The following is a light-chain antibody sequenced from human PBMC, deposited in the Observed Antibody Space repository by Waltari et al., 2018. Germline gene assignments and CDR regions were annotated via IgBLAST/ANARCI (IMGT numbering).Light chain of an antibody. V-gene: IGLV2-23*01. Sequence: QSALTQPASVSGSPGQSITIPCTGTRSDVGGYNLVPWYQEHPGKAPKLMIYEDSKRPSGVSNRFSGSKSGNTASLTISGLQAEDEADYYCCSYAGSFTLVFGGGTKLTVL. CDR3: CSYAGSFTLV. CDR2: EDS. CDR1: RSDVGGYNL. J-gene: IGLJ2*01.